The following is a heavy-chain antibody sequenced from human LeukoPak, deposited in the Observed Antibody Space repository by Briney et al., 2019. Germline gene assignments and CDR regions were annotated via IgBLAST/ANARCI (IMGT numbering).Heavy chain of an antibody. V-gene: IGHV3-23*01. D-gene: IGHD2-15*01. CDR1: GFIFSSYA. Sequence: GGSLRLSCAASGFIFSSYAMSWVRQAPGKGLEWVSAISGSGGSTYYADSVKGRFTISRDNSKNTLYLQMTSLRAEDTAVYYCAKDLVGDYYYYMDVWGKGTTVTVSS. CDR3: AKDLVGDYYYYMDV. CDR2: ISGSGGST. J-gene: IGHJ6*03.